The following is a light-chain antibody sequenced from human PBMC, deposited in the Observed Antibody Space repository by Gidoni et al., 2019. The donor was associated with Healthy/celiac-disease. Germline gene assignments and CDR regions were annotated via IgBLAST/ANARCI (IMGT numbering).Light chain of an antibody. CDR1: QGISSC. CDR3: QQATGFPPRVT. V-gene: IGKV1-12*01. CDR2: AAS. Sequence: DIQMTQSPSSVSASVGDRVTITCRASQGISSCLAWYQQKPGKAPKLLIYAASSLQSGVPSRFSGSGSGTDFTLTISSLQPEDFATYYCQQATGFPPRVTFGPGTKVDIK. J-gene: IGKJ3*01.